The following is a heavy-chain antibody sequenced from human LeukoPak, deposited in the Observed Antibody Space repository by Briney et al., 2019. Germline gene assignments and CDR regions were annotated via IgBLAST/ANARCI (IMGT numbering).Heavy chain of an antibody. CDR3: AKGGFSYGASNFDY. V-gene: IGHV3-23*01. CDR2: ISGSGGST. J-gene: IGHJ4*02. D-gene: IGHD5-18*01. CDR1: GFTFSNYA. Sequence: GGSLRLSCAASGFTFSNYAMSWVRQAPGKGLEWVSAISGSGGSTHYADSVKGRFTISRDNSKNTLYLQMNSLRAEDTAVYYCAKGGFSYGASNFDYWGQGTLGTASS.